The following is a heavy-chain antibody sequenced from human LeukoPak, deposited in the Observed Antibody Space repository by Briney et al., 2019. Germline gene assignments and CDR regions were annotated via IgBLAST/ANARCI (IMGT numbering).Heavy chain of an antibody. J-gene: IGHJ4*02. V-gene: IGHV1-46*01. CDR3: ARDYQQWLVGPDY. CDR1: GYTFTNYY. CDR2: INPSGGST. Sequence: ASVKVSCKASGYTFTNYYMHWVRQAPGQGLEWMGVINPSGGSTSYAQKFQGRVTMTRDMSTSTVYMELSSLRFEDTAVYYCARDYQQWLVGPDYWGQGTLVTVSS. D-gene: IGHD6-19*01.